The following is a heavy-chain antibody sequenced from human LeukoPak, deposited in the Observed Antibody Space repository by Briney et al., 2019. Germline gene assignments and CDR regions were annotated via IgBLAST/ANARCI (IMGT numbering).Heavy chain of an antibody. CDR1: GGSFSGYY. CDR2: INHSGST. V-gene: IGHV4-34*01. D-gene: IGHD6-25*01. Sequence: SPSETLSLTCAVYGGSFSGYYWSWIRQPPGKGLEWIGEINHSGSTNYNPSLKSRVTISVDTSKNQFSLKLSSVTAADTAVYYCARGRRGYPGYWGQGTLVTVSS. J-gene: IGHJ4*02. CDR3: ARGRRGYPGY.